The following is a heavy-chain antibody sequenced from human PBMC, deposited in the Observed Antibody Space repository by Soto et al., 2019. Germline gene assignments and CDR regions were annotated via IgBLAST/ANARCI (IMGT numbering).Heavy chain of an antibody. CDR1: GFTFDDYA. CDR3: AKDLDKYEIWSGARNP. V-gene: IGHV3-9*01. CDR2: ISFNSATI. J-gene: IGHJ5*02. D-gene: IGHD3-3*01. Sequence: PWGSLRLSCVASGFTFDDYAMHWVRQAPGKGLEWVSGISFNSATIGYGDSVKGRFTISRDNAENSLYLQMNSLRAEDTALYFCAKDLDKYEIWSGARNPWGQGILVTVSA.